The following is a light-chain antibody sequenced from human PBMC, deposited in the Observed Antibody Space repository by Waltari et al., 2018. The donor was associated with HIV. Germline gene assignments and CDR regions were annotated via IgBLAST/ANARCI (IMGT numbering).Light chain of an antibody. CDR1: QSVSSW. CDR2: EAS. Sequence: DIQMTQSPSILSASVGDRVTITCRASQSVSSWLAWYQQKPGQPPKLLMYEASTLQSGVPSRVSGSRSGTEFTLTINGLQPDDFATYYCQQYKSYPTTFGRGTRVEIK. J-gene: IGKJ1*01. V-gene: IGKV1-5*03. CDR3: QQYKSYPTT.